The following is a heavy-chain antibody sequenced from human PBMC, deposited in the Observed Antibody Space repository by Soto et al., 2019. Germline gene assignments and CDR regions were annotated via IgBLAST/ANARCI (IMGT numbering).Heavy chain of an antibody. D-gene: IGHD3-10*01. CDR2: ISSNGGST. Sequence: GSLRLSCAASGFTFSSYAMQWVRQAPGKGLEYVSAISSNGGSTYYANSVKGRFTISRDNSKNTLYLQMTNLRAEDAAIYFCAKDLRPGLVVPTKSGFDPWGQGTRVTAPQ. CDR3: AKDLRPGLVVPTKSGFDP. V-gene: IGHV3-64*01. J-gene: IGHJ5*02. CDR1: GFTFSSYA.